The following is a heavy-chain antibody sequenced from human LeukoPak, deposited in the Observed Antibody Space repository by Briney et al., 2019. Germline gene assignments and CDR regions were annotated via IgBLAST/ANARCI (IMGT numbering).Heavy chain of an antibody. CDR3: ASSIVVSFDY. V-gene: IGHV1-69*13. Sequence: SVKVSCKASGGTFSSYAISWVRQAPGQGLEWMGGIIPIFGTANYAQKFQGRVTITAEESTSTAYMELSSLRSVDTAVYYCASSIVVSFDYWGQGTLVTVSS. CDR1: GGTFSSYA. CDR2: IIPIFGTA. J-gene: IGHJ4*02. D-gene: IGHD2-15*01.